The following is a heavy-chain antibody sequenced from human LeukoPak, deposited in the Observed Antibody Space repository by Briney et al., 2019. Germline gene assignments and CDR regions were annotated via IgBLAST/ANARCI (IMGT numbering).Heavy chain of an antibody. CDR3: ARVGNRITIFGVDYGDAFDI. CDR2: IKQDGSEK. D-gene: IGHD3-3*01. V-gene: IGHV3-7*01. CDR1: GFTFSSYW. Sequence: GGSLRLSCAASGFTFSSYWMSWVRQAPGKGLEWVANIKQDGSEKYYVDSVKGRFTISRDNAKNSLYLQMNSLRAEDTAVYYCARVGNRITIFGVDYGDAFDIWGQGTMVTVSS. J-gene: IGHJ3*02.